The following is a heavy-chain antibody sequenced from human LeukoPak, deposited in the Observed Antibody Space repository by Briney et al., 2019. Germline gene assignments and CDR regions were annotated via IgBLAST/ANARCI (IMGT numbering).Heavy chain of an antibody. CDR2: IRPDHST. Sequence: GGPLRLSCGASGITLSFYTLLWLRPAPAKGLAGVASIRPDHSTYYPDFLQGRFTISRDIAQNSLYLQVDSLRVEDTGVYFCARDKPGIAAPDVWGEGTTVIVSS. J-gene: IGHJ6*04. V-gene: IGHV3-69-1*01. CDR1: GITLSFYT. CDR3: ARDKPGIAAPDV. D-gene: IGHD6-13*01.